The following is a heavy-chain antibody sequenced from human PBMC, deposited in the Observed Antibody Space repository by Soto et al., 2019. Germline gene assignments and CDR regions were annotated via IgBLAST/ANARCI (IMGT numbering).Heavy chain of an antibody. CDR2: ISSSSSTI. Sequence: PGGSLRLSCAASGFTFSSYSMNWVRQAPGKGLEWVSYISSSSSTIYYADSVKGRFTISRDNAKNSLYLQMNSLRDEDTAIYFCARDQALVVPSLVNSDYYYYAMDVWGQGTTVTVAS. V-gene: IGHV3-48*02. D-gene: IGHD2-15*01. CDR1: GFTFSSYS. CDR3: ARDQALVVPSLVNSDYYYYAMDV. J-gene: IGHJ6*02.